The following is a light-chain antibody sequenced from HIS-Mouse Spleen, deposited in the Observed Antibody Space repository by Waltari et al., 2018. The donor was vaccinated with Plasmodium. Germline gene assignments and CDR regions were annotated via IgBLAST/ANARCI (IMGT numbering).Light chain of an antibody. CDR3: QSWDSSTVV. Sequence: SYELTQPPSVSVSPGQTASITCSGDKLGYKYACWYQQKPGQSPVLVIYQDSKRPSGIPERFSGSNSGNTSTLTIRGTKAKDEAEYYCQSWDSSTVVFGGGTKLTVL. V-gene: IGLV3-1*01. J-gene: IGLJ2*01. CDR2: QDS. CDR1: KLGYKY.